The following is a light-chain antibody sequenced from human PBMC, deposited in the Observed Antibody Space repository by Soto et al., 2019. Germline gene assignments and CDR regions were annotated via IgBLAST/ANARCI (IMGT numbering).Light chain of an antibody. CDR3: QQRSNWLIT. Sequence: EIMLTQSPATLSLSPGERATLSCRASQCVSSYLAWYQQKPGQAPRLLIYDASNRATGIPARFSGSGSGTDFTLTISSLEPEDFAVYYCQQRSNWLITFGQGTRLEIK. CDR1: QCVSSY. CDR2: DAS. J-gene: IGKJ5*01. V-gene: IGKV3-11*01.